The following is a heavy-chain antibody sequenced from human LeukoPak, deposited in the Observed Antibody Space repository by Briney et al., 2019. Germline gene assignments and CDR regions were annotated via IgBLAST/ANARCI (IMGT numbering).Heavy chain of an antibody. D-gene: IGHD2-21*01. Sequence: SETLSLTCTVSGGSISRHYGSWIRQPPGKGLEWIGYIYYSGSTNYNPSLKSRVTISVDTSKNQFSLKLSSVTAADTAVYYCARIVGNWFDPWGQGTLVTVSS. CDR2: IYYSGST. V-gene: IGHV4-59*11. J-gene: IGHJ5*02. CDR1: GGSISRHY. CDR3: ARIVGNWFDP.